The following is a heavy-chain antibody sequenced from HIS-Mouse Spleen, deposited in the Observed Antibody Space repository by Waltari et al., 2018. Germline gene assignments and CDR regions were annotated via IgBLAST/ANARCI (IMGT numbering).Heavy chain of an antibody. CDR1: GCSISSYY. Sequence: QVQLQESGPGLVKPSETLSLPCTVSGCSISSYYWSWIRQPPGKGLEWIGYYRGSTNYNPSLKSRVTISVDTSKNQFSLKLSSVTAADTAVYYCARASRDLLLPRYFDLWGRGTLVTVSS. V-gene: IGHV4-59*01. CDR3: ARASRDLLLPRYFDL. CDR2: YYRGST. J-gene: IGHJ2*01.